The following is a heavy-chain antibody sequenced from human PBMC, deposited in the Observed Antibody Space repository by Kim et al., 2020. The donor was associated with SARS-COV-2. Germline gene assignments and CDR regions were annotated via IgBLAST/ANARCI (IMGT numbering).Heavy chain of an antibody. CDR2: INHSGST. J-gene: IGHJ5*02. D-gene: IGHD3-9*01. CDR3: AGGRRLTLLRYFVSSWFDP. V-gene: IGHV4-34*01. Sequence: SETLSLTCAVYGGSFSGYYWSWIRQPPGKGLEWIGEINHSGSTHYNPSLKSRVTISVDTSKNQFSLKLSSVTAADTAVDYCAGGRRLTLLRYFVSSWFDP. CDR1: GGSFSGYY.